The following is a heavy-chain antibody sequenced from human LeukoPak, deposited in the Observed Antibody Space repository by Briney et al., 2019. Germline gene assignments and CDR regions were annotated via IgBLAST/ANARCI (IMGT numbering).Heavy chain of an antibody. Sequence: ASVTVSCKASVYTFTSYAMYWVRLAPGQRLEWTGWINARNGNTKYSQKFQAKVTINSDTSASTAHMELRSLSSEDTAVYYFARDLHGRAAYYHDSSGYFLDYWGQGTLVTVSS. J-gene: IGHJ4*02. CDR1: VYTFTSYA. D-gene: IGHD3-22*01. CDR2: INARNGNT. V-gene: IGHV1-3*01. CDR3: ARDLHGRAAYYHDSSGYFLDY.